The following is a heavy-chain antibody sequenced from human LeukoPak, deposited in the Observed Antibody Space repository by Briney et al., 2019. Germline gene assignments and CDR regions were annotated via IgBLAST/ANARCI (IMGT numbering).Heavy chain of an antibody. CDR3: ARDWSGYYPNLVDY. CDR1: GFTFSSYG. CDR2: IWYDGSNK. Sequence: GRSLRLSCAASGFTFSSYGMHWVRQAPGKGLEWVAVIWYDGSNKYYADSVKGRFTISRDNSKNTLYLQMNSLRAEDTAVYYCARDWSGYYPNLVDYWGQGTLVTVSS. J-gene: IGHJ4*02. D-gene: IGHD3-3*01. V-gene: IGHV3-33*01.